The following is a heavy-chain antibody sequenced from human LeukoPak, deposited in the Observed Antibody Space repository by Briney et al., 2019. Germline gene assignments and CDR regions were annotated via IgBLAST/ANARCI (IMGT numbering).Heavy chain of an antibody. J-gene: IGHJ3*02. V-gene: IGHV1-46*01. CDR3: ARDRYYYDSSGHRAFDI. Sequence: ASVKVSCKASGYTFTSYYMHWVRQAPGQGLEWMGIINPSGGSTSYAQKFQGRVTMTRDMSTSTVYMELSSLRSEDTAVYYCARDRYYYDSSGHRAFDIWGQGTMVTVSS. CDR1: GYTFTSYY. CDR2: INPSGGST. D-gene: IGHD3-22*01.